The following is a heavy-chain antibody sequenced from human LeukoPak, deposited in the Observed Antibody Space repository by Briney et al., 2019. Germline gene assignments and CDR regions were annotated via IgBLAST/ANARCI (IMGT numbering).Heavy chain of an antibody. CDR2: ISSSSSSYI. CDR1: GFTFSNYW. J-gene: IGHJ6*03. CDR3: AREHSGYDFPGRDYYYMDV. V-gene: IGHV3-21*01. Sequence: GGSLRLSCAASGFTFSNYWMHWVRQAPGKGLEWVSSISSSSSSYIYYADSVKGRFTISRDNAKNSLYLQMNSLRAEDTAVYYCAREHSGYDFPGRDYYYMDVWGKGTTVTVSS. D-gene: IGHD5-12*01.